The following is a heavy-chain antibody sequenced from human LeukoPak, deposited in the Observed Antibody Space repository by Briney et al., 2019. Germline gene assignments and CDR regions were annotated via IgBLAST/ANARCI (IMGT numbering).Heavy chain of an antibody. V-gene: IGHV3-74*01. CDR1: GFTFSSYR. J-gene: IGHJ4*02. Sequence: GSLRLSCAASGFTFSSYRIHWVRQAPGKGLVCVSRINGGGSTTTYADSVKGRFAISRDNAKNTLYLQMNSLRAEDTAVYYCVRSAYYDGRGYYYDYWGQGILVTVSS. CDR3: VRSAYYDGRGYYYDY. CDR2: INGGGSTT. D-gene: IGHD3-22*01.